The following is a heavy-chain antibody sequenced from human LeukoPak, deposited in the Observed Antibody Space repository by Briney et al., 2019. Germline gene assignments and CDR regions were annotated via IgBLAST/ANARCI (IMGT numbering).Heavy chain of an antibody. V-gene: IGHV3-33*01. CDR3: ATTRRISGYLDY. Sequence: GGSLRVSCAASGFTFSSYGMHWVRQAPGKGLEWVAVIWYDGSNKYYADSVKGRFTISRDNSKNTLYLQMNSLRAEDTAVYYCATTRRISGYLDYWGQGTLVTVSS. CDR1: GFTFSSYG. CDR2: IWYDGSNK. D-gene: IGHD3-3*02. J-gene: IGHJ4*02.